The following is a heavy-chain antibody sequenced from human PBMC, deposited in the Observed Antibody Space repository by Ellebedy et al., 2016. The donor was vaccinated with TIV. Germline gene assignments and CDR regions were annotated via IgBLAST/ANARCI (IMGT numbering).Heavy chain of an antibody. CDR1: GFTFSSYA. D-gene: IGHD2-2*01. V-gene: IGHV3-23*01. CDR3: AKEPRGFCTSSSCGPDY. Sequence: GESLKISCAASGFTFSSYAMSWVRQAPGKGLEWVSAISSSGGSTYYADSVKGRFTSSRDNSKNTLYLQMNSLRAEDTAVYYCAKEPRGFCTSSSCGPDYWGQGTLVTVSS. J-gene: IGHJ4*02. CDR2: ISSSGGST.